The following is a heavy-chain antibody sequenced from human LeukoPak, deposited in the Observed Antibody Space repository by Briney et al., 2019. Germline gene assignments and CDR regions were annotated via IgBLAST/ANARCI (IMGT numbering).Heavy chain of an antibody. CDR2: ISGDGATT. V-gene: IGHV3-43*02. J-gene: IGHJ3*02. CDR3: AKDLSSVFDALNI. D-gene: IGHD3-10*01. CDR1: GFTFDDYA. Sequence: PGGSLRLSCAASGFTFDDYAMHWVRQAPGKGLEWVSLISGDGATTYYAACVKGRFTISRDNKKNVLYLQMNNLGTEDTALFYCAKDLSSVFDALNIWGQGTLVTVSS.